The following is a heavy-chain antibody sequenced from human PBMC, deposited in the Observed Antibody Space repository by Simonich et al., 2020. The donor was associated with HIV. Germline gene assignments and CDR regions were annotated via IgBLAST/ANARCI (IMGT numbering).Heavy chain of an antibody. J-gene: IGHJ6*03. CDR2: VSYDGSYY. CDR3: AKDTYYDILTGSYMDV. Sequence: QVQLVESGGGVVQAGRSLRLSCAASGFTFRTYAMHWVRRAPGQGLGGVVVVSYDGSYYNHADSVKGRFTISRDNSKNPLYLQVNGLRAEDTAVYYCAKDTYYDILTGSYMDVWGKGTTVTVSS. V-gene: IGHV3-30*07. CDR1: GFTFRTYA. D-gene: IGHD3-9*01.